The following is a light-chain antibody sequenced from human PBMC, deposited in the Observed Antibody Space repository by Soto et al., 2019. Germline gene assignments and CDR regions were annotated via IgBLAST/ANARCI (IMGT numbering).Light chain of an antibody. CDR1: NIGSKS. Sequence: SSELTQPPSVSVAPGETARTTCGGNNIGSKSVHWYQQKPGQAPVLVIYHDSDRPSGIPERFSGSNSGNTATLTISRVEAGDEADYYCQVWDSSSDHPVFGGGTKVTVL. CDR3: QVWDSSSDHPV. J-gene: IGLJ3*02. CDR2: HDS. V-gene: IGLV3-21*04.